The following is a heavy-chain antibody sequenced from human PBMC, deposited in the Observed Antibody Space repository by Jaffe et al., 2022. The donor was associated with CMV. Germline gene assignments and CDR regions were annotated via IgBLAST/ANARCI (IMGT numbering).Heavy chain of an antibody. CDR1: GFTFSSYW. V-gene: IGHV3-7*01. CDR3: ARINRRGYSYGTLGYFDY. Sequence: EVQLVESGGGLVQPGGSLRLSCAASGFTFSSYWMSWVRQAPGKGLEWVANIKQDGSEKYYVDSVKGRFTISRDNAKNSLYLQMNSLRAEDTAVYYCARINRRGYSYGTLGYFDYWGQGTLVTVSS. CDR2: IKQDGSEK. D-gene: IGHD5-18*01. J-gene: IGHJ4*02.